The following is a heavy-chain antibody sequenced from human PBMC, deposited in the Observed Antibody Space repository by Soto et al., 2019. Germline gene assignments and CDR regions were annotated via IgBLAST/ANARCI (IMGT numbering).Heavy chain of an antibody. D-gene: IGHD3-22*01. Sequence: GGSLRLSCEVAGFTFSAYGMHWVRQAPGKGLEWVAAISHDGTNKNYGDSVKGRFTISRDNSKKTLYLQMNSLRPEDTALYYCAKDEYYYSRSGYYIFDSWGQGTLVTVSS. V-gene: IGHV3-30*18. CDR1: GFTFSAYG. CDR3: AKDEYYYSRSGYYIFDS. J-gene: IGHJ4*02. CDR2: ISHDGTNK.